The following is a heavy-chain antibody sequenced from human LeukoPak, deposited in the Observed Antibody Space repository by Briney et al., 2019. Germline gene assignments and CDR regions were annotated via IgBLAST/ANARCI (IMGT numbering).Heavy chain of an antibody. CDR3: ARVRLKYYYDSSGYYPSWFDH. J-gene: IGHJ5*02. CDR1: GGSISSYY. Sequence: SETLSLTCTVSGGSISSYYWSWIRQPAGKGLEWIGRIYTSGSTNYNPSLKSRATMSVDTSKNQFSLKLSSVTAADTAVYYCARVRLKYYYDSSGYYPSWFDHWGQGTLVTVSS. CDR2: IYTSGST. D-gene: IGHD3-22*01. V-gene: IGHV4-4*07.